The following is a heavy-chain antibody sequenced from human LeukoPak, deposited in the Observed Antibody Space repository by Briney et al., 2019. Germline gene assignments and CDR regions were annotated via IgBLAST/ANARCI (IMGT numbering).Heavy chain of an antibody. V-gene: IGHV1-2*02. Sequence: ASVKVSCKASGYTFTDYYIHCVRQAPGQGLEWVGWINPNSGGTNSAQKFQGRVTMTRDTSISTAYMELSSLRSDDTAVYYCARGTWFVFDVDQWGQGTLVSVSS. D-gene: IGHD3-10*01. J-gene: IGHJ4*02. CDR1: GYTFTDYY. CDR2: INPNSGGT. CDR3: ARGTWFVFDVDQ.